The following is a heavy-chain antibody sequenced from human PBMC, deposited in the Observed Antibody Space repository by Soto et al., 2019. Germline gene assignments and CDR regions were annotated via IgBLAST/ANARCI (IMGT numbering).Heavy chain of an antibody. CDR2: IIPIFGTA. V-gene: IGHV1-69*01. J-gene: IGHJ6*02. CDR1: GGTFSSYA. D-gene: IGHD6-19*01. CDR3: ARDSTAVAGYYYYGMDF. Sequence: KVSCKSSGGTFSSYAIRWVRQAPGQGLEWMGGIIPIFGTANYAQKCQGRVTITADESTSTAYMELSSLRSEDTAVYYCARDSTAVAGYYYYGMDFSGQ.